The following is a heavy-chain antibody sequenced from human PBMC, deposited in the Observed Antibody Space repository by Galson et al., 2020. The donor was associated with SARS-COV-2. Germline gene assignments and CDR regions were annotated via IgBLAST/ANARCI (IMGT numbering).Heavy chain of an antibody. J-gene: IGHJ4*02. Sequence: ASETLSLTCAVSGGSISSSDWWSWVRQPPGKGLEWIGEISLSENTNYNPSLESRLTISVDKSQNQLSLKLSAVTAADTAVYYCARGESLIDLWGQGTLVTVSS. CDR3: ARGESLIDL. CDR1: GGSISSSDW. CDR2: ISLSENT. V-gene: IGHV4-4*02. D-gene: IGHD3-10*01.